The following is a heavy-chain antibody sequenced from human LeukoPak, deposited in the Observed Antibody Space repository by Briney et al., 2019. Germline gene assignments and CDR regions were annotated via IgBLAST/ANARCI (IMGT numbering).Heavy chain of an antibody. Sequence: ASVKVSFKASGYTFTGYYMHWVRQAPGQGLEWMGWINPNSGGTNYAQKFQGRVTMTWDTSISTAYMELSRLRSDDTAVYYCARLRRGQLGHSDYWGQGTLVTVSS. CDR1: GYTFTGYY. CDR3: ARLRRGQLGHSDY. V-gene: IGHV1-2*02. D-gene: IGHD6-6*01. CDR2: INPNSGGT. J-gene: IGHJ4*02.